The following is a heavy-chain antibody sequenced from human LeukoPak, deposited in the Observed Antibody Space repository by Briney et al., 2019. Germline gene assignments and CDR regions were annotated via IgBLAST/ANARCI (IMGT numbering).Heavy chain of an antibody. D-gene: IGHD2-2*03. CDR3: ARGLGSPNWFDP. Sequence: SETLSLTCAVSGGSIGSGDYSWSWIRQPPGKGLEWIGYMYHGGSTYYNPSLKSRVTISVDKSRNQFSLKLNSVTAADTAVYYCARGLGSPNWFDPWGQGTLVTVSS. V-gene: IGHV4-30-2*01. CDR1: GGSIGSGDYS. J-gene: IGHJ5*02. CDR2: MYHGGST.